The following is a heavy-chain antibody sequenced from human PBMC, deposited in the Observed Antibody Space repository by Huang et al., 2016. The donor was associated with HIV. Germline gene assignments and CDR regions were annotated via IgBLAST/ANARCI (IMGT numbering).Heavy chain of an antibody. CDR2: INHRVTA. CDR1: GGALSGYQ. CDR3: TRGLRFCRGGDCFPTHFQH. J-gene: IGHJ1*01. D-gene: IGHD2-21*02. Sequence: QVRLEQWGAGLVKPSETLSLTCAVYGGALSGYQWTWVRQSPGKGLEWIGEINHRVTANYNPSLKTRVTIPGDMSKNQFYLKMTSLTVADTAVYFFTRGLRFCRGGDCFPTHFQHWSQG. V-gene: IGHV4-34*02.